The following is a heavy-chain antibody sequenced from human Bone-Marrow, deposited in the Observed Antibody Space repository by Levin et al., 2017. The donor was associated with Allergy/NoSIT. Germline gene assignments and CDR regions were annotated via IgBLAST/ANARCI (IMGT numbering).Heavy chain of an antibody. CDR2: ISYDGSNK. V-gene: IGHV3-30*18. CDR1: GFTFSSYG. J-gene: IGHJ4*02. CDR3: AKSAPGLEGGSGYYVFEY. D-gene: IGHD3-22*01. Sequence: PGGSLRLSCAASGFTFSSYGMHWVRQAPGKGLEWVAVISYDGSNKHYVDSVKGRFTISRDNSKNTLYLQMNSLRAEDTAVYYCAKSAPGLEGGSGYYVFEYWGQGTLLTVSS.